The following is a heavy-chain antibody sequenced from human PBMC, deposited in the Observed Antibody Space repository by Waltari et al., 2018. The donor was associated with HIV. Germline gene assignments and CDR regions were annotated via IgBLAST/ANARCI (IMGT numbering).Heavy chain of an antibody. CDR2: INTNTGNP. CDR3: ARVATDQMATIPTTNLDY. J-gene: IGHJ4*02. V-gene: IGHV7-4-1*02. Sequence: QVQLVQSGSELKKPGASVKVSCKASGYTFTSYAMNWVRQAPGQGLEWMGWINTNTGNPTYAKGFTGRFVFSLDTSVSTSYLQISSLKAEDTAVYYCARVATDQMATIPTTNLDYWGQGTLVTVSS. D-gene: IGHD5-12*01. CDR1: GYTFTSYA.